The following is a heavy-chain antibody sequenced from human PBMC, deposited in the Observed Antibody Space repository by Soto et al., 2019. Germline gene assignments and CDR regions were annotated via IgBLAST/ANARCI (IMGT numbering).Heavy chain of an antibody. J-gene: IGHJ4*02. CDR2: IIPIFGTA. V-gene: IGHV1-69*13. Sequence: SVKVSCKASGGTFSSYAISWVRQAPGQGLEWMGGIIPIFGTANYAQKFQGRVTITADESTSTAYMELSSLRSEDTAVYYCARQPHRITIFGVALDYWGQGTLVTVSS. CDR1: GGTFSSYA. CDR3: ARQPHRITIFGVALDY. D-gene: IGHD3-3*01.